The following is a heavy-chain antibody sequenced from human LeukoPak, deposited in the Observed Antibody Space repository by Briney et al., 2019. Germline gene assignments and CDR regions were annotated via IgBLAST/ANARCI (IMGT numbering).Heavy chain of an antibody. CDR2: IHHAGDT. CDR1: GGSFTAYY. J-gene: IGHJ2*01. Sequence: PSETQSLTCGVDGGSFTAYYWSWIRQSPGKGLEWIGEIHHAGDTNYNPSLKSRVTISLDIYKAQFSLNLKSVTAADTAAYYCARVTGGGNAAYWYFDLWGRGTLVTVSS. V-gene: IGHV4-34*01. CDR3: ARVTGGGNAAYWYFDL. D-gene: IGHD4-23*01.